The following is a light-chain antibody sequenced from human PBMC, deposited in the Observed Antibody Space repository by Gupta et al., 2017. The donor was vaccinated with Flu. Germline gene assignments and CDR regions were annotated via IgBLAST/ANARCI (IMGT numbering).Light chain of an antibody. J-gene: IGLJ3*02. CDR2: ENN. Sequence: SSNIGNNYVSWYQHFPGTAPKLLIYENNKRPSGIPDRFSGSKSGTSATLGITGLQTGDEADYYCGAWDSSLSAMLFRGGTKLTVL. V-gene: IGLV1-51*02. CDR3: GAWDSSLSAML. CDR1: SSNIGNNY.